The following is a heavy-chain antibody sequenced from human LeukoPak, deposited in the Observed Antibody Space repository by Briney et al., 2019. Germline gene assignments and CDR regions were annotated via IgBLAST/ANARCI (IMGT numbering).Heavy chain of an antibody. D-gene: IGHD6-13*01. CDR2: IYHSGST. CDR1: GGSFSGYY. V-gene: IGHV4-34*01. J-gene: IGHJ5*02. CDR3: ARDRAAAGTYWFDP. Sequence: SETLSLTCAVYGGSFSGYYWSWIRQPPGKGLEWIGEIYHSGSTNYNPSLKSRVTISVDTSKNQFSLKLSSVTAADTAVYYCARDRAAAGTYWFDPWGQGTLVTVSS.